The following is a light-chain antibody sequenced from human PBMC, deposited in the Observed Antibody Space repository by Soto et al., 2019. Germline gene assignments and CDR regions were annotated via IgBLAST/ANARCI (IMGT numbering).Light chain of an antibody. CDR1: SSNIGNNY. CDR3: GTWDNSRSAGV. V-gene: IGLV1-51*01. Sequence: QSVLTQPPSVSAAPGQKVTIFCSGSSSNIGNNYVSWYQQLPGTAPKLLIYDNNKRPSGIPDRFSGSKSGTSDTLGITGLQTGDEADYYCGTWDNSRSAGVFGTGTKLTVL. CDR2: DNN. J-gene: IGLJ1*01.